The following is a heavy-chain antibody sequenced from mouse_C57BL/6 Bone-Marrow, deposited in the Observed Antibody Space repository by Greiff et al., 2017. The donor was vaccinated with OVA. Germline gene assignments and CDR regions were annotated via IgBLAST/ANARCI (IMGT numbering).Heavy chain of an antibody. Sequence: VQLQQSGAELARPGASVKLSCKASGYTFTSYGISWVKQSTGQGLEWIGEIYPRSGNTYYNEKFKGKATLTADKSSSTAYMELRSLTSEDSAVYFCARSDGYYDWFAYWGQGTLVTVSA. CDR1: GYTFTSYG. D-gene: IGHD2-3*01. CDR3: ARSDGYYDWFAY. CDR2: IYPRSGNT. J-gene: IGHJ3*01. V-gene: IGHV1-81*01.